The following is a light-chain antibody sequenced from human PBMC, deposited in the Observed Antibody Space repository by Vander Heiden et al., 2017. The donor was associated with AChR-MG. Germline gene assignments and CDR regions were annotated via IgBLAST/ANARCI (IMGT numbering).Light chain of an antibody. J-gene: IGKJ2*01. CDR1: QSVLYSSNNKNY. CDR2: WAS. CDR3: QQDDRTPYT. V-gene: IGKV4-1*01. Sequence: DTVMTQSPDSLAVSLGERATINCMSSQSVLYSSNNKNYLAWYQQKPGQPPKLLIYWASTRESGVPDRFSGSGSGTDFTLTISSLQAEDVAVYYCQQDDRTPYTFGQGTKLEIK.